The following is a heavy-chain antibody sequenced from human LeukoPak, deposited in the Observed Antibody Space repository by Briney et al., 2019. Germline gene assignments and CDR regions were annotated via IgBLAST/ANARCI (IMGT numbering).Heavy chain of an antibody. CDR3: ARDRAWFGEFENWFDP. J-gene: IGHJ5*02. D-gene: IGHD3-10*01. CDR2: ISAYNGNT. Sequence: ASVNVSCKASGYTFTIYGISWVRQAPGQGLEWMGWISAYNGNTNYAQKLQGRVTMTTDTSTSTAYMELRSLRSDDTAVYYCARDRAWFGEFENWFDPWGQGTLVTVSS. V-gene: IGHV1-18*01. CDR1: GYTFTIYG.